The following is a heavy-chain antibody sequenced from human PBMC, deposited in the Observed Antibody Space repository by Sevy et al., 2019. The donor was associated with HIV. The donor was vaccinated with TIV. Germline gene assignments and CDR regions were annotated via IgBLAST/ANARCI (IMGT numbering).Heavy chain of an antibody. Sequence: ASVKVSCKTFGYTFTSYGISWVRQAPGQGLEWMGWISTYNGDTNSAQKLRGRVTMTTDTSTSTAYMELRSLRSDDTAVYYCARAPSGSQGPGQYFHHWGQGTLVTVSS. CDR2: ISTYNGDT. J-gene: IGHJ1*01. D-gene: IGHD1-26*01. CDR1: GYTFTSYG. CDR3: ARAPSGSQGPGQYFHH. V-gene: IGHV1-18*01.